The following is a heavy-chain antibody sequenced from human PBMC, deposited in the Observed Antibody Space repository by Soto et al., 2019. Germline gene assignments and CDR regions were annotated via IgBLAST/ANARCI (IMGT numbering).Heavy chain of an antibody. Sequence: GSLRLSCAASGFTFSSYAMSWVRQAPGKGLEWVSAISGSGGSTYYADSVKGRFTISRDNSKNTLYLQMNSLRAEDTAVYYCAKSRDSSDAFDIWGQGTMVTVSS. D-gene: IGHD3-22*01. V-gene: IGHV3-23*01. CDR1: GFTFSSYA. CDR3: AKSRDSSDAFDI. J-gene: IGHJ3*02. CDR2: ISGSGGST.